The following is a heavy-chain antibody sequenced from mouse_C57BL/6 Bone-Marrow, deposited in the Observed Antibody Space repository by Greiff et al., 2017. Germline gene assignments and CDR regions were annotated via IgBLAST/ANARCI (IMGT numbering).Heavy chain of an antibody. Sequence: QVQLQQPGAELVKPGASVKLSCKASGYTFTSYWMHWVKQRPGQGLEWIGMIHPNSGSTNYNEKFKSKATLTVDKSSSTAYRQLSSLTSEDSAVYYCARDGILRSFDYWGQGTTLTVSS. D-gene: IGHD1-1*01. CDR1: GYTFTSYW. V-gene: IGHV1-64*01. J-gene: IGHJ2*01. CDR3: ARDGILRSFDY. CDR2: IHPNSGST.